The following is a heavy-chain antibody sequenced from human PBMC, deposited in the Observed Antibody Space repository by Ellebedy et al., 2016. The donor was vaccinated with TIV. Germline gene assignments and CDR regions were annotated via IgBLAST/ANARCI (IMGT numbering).Heavy chain of an antibody. D-gene: IGHD1-1*01. Sequence: AASAKVSCKASAYSFVNSYTQWVRQAPGHGLEWVGIIDPSDGSTSYTQRFQGRITLTRDTSTTTVYMSLSSLRFDDTAMYYCALASFDYWGQGTQVTVSS. J-gene: IGHJ4*02. CDR1: AYSFVNSY. CDR2: IDPSDGST. CDR3: ALASFDY. V-gene: IGHV1-46*01.